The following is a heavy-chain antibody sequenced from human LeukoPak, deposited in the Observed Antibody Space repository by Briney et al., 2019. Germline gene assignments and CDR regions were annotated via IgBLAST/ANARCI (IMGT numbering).Heavy chain of an antibody. Sequence: GGSLRLSCAASGFTFSSYGMHWVRQAPGKGLEWVAFIRYDGSNKYYADSVKGRFTISRDNSKNTLYLQMNSLRAEDTAVYYCARSTYVDTPFDYWGQGTLVTVSS. J-gene: IGHJ4*02. CDR1: GFTFSSYG. D-gene: IGHD5-18*01. CDR3: ARSTYVDTPFDY. CDR2: IRYDGSNK. V-gene: IGHV3-30*02.